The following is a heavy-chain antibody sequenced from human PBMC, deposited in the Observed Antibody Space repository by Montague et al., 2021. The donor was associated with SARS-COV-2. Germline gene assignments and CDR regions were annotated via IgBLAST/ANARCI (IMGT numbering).Heavy chain of an antibody. V-gene: IGHV4-31*02. Sequence: IYYSGSTYYNPSLKSRVTISVDTSKNQFSLKLSSVTAADTAVYYCARGRLTIFGVVTALDVWGQGTTVTVS. D-gene: IGHD3-3*01. CDR2: IYYSGST. J-gene: IGHJ6*01. CDR3: ARGRLTIFGVVTALDV.